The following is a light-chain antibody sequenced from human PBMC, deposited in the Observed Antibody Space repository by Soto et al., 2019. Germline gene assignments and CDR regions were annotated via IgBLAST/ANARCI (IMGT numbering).Light chain of an antibody. J-gene: IGLJ2*01. V-gene: IGLV4-69*01. CDR3: QTWGTGVV. Sequence: QLVLTQSPSASASLGASVKLTCTLSSGHSSYAIAWHQQQPEKGPRYLMKLNSDGSHSKGDGIPDRFSGSSSGAERYLTISRLQSEYEADYYCQTWGTGVVFGGGTKLTVL. CDR1: SGHSSYA. CDR2: LNSDGSH.